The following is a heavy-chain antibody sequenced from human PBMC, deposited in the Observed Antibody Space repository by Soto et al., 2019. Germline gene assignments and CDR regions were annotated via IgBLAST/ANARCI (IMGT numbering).Heavy chain of an antibody. Sequence: EVQLVESGGGLVKPGGSLRLSCAASGFSFTHGWMSWVRQAPGKGLEGVGRIRSKIAGGTTDYSAPVKGRFTISREDSIDTMHLEMNRLRTEAPAVYSCTTDSTQTFCDGGPGYSVHTKIPDSWGQGTLVTVSA. CDR1: GFSFTHGW. J-gene: IGHJ4*02. CDR3: TTDSTQTFCDGGPGYSVHTKIPDS. CDR2: IRSKIAGGTT. D-gene: IGHD2-21*01. V-gene: IGHV3-15*01.